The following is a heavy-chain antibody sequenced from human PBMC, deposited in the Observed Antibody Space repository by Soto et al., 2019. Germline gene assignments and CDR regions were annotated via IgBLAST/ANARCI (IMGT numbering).Heavy chain of an antibody. CDR2: IGTAGDT. CDR3: AKSQEIGTHFFDS. J-gene: IGHJ4*02. Sequence: GGSLRLSCEASGFTFSGFGMHWVRQPTGKGLEWVSSIGTAGDTYYAVSVKGRFTISRDNAKNSLSLQMNSLRAGDMAVYFCAKSQEIGTHFFDSWGQGTQVTVSS. CDR1: GFTFSGFG. V-gene: IGHV3-13*01. D-gene: IGHD6-13*01.